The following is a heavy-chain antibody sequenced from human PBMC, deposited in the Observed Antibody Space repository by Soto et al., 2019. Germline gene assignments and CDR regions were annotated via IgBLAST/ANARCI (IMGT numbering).Heavy chain of an antibody. D-gene: IGHD1-26*01. V-gene: IGHV1-69*01. Sequence: QVQLVQSGAEVKKPGSSVKVSCKASGGTFSSFTMSWVRQAPGQVLEWMGGIIPIYGTANYAQKFQGRVTITADAATSTAFMELRSLRSEDTAVYYCAKDRRADWESYYYYAMDVWGQGTTVTVSS. CDR3: AKDRRADWESYYYYAMDV. CDR2: IIPIYGTA. J-gene: IGHJ6*02. CDR1: GGTFSSFT.